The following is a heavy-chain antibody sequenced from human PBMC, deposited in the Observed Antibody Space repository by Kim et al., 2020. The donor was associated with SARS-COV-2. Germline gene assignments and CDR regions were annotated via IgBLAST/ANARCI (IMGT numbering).Heavy chain of an antibody. D-gene: IGHD3-22*01. Sequence: SRVTILVDTSKNQFSLKLSSVTAADTAVYYCARASDYYDSSGYYSDAFDIWGQGTMVTVSS. J-gene: IGHJ3*02. V-gene: IGHV4-34*01. CDR3: ARASDYYDSSGYYSDAFDI.